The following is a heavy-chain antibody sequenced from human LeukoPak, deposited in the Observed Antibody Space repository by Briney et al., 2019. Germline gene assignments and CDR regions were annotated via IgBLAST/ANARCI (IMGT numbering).Heavy chain of an antibody. J-gene: IGHJ4*02. CDR1: GGSISSSSYY. D-gene: IGHD7-27*01. V-gene: IGHV4-39*01. CDR3: ARRGTNWGRFDY. Sequence: PSEALSLTCTVSGGSISSSSYYWGWVRQPPGRWLEWIGTIHYSGSTYYNPSLRSRVTMSVDTSKNQLSLKLSSVTAADTAVYYCARRGTNWGRFDYWGQGSLVTVSS. CDR2: IHYSGST.